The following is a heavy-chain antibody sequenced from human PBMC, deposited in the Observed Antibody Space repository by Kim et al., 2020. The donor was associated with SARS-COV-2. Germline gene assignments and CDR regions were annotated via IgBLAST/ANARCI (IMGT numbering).Heavy chain of an antibody. D-gene: IGHD3-22*01. CDR1: GYTFTGYY. CDR3: ARGANYYDSSGYYYY. V-gene: IGHV1-2*06. J-gene: IGHJ4*02. Sequence: ASVKVSCKASGYTFTGYYMHWVRQAPGQGLEWMGRINPNSGGTNYAQKLQGRVTMTRDTSISTAYMELSRLRSDDTAVYYCARGANYYDSSGYYYYWGQGTLVTVSS. CDR2: INPNSGGT.